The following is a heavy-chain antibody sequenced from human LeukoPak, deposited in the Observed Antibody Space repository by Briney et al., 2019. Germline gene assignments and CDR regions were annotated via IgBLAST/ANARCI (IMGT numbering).Heavy chain of an antibody. D-gene: IGHD2-21*02. V-gene: IGHV3-48*01. CDR3: ARRLYCGGDCYPNDAFDI. Sequence: GGSLRLSCAASGVTFSSYTMNWVRQAPGKGLEWDSYISSSSSTIFYADSVKGRFTISRDNAKNSLYIQMNSLRAEDTAVYYCARRLYCGGDCYPNDAFDIWGQGTMVTVSS. J-gene: IGHJ3*02. CDR2: ISSSSSTI. CDR1: GVTFSSYT.